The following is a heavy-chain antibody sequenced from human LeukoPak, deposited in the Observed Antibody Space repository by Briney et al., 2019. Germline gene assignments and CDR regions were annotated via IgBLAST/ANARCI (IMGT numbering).Heavy chain of an antibody. Sequence: RPGGSLRLSCAASGFTFSSYAMSWVRQAPGKGLEWVSAISGSGGSTYYADSVKGRFTISRDNSKNTLYLQMNSLRAEDTAVYYCAKGGAARLFTMVRGVNYYFDYWGQGTLVTVSS. D-gene: IGHD3-10*01. V-gene: IGHV3-23*01. CDR1: GFTFSSYA. CDR3: AKGGAARLFTMVRGVNYYFDY. CDR2: ISGSGGST. J-gene: IGHJ4*02.